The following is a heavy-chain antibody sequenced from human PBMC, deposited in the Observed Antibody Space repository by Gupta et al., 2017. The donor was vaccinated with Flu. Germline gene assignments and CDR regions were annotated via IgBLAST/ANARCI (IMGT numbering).Heavy chain of an antibody. J-gene: IGHJ4*02. CDR1: GFTFSKAW. V-gene: IGHV3-15*01. Sequence: EVQLVESGGGLVKPGGSLRLSCAASGFTFSKAWMTWVRQVPGKGLEWVGHIQSKTDGGTTDYAAPVRGRFTISRDDSRNTLYLQMNSMKTEDTAVYYCTTYGYYYDSFFDYWGQGNLVTVSS. D-gene: IGHD3-22*01. CDR3: TTYGYYYDSFFDY. CDR2: IQSKTDGGTT.